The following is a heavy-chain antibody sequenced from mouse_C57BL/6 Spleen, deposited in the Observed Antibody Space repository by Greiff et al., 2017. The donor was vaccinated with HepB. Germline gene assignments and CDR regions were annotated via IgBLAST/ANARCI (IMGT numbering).Heavy chain of an antibody. Sequence: EVQLQQSGPVLVKPGASVKMSCKASGYTFTDYYMNWVKQSQGKSLEWIGVINPYNGGTSYNQKFKGKATLTVDKSSSTAYMELNSLTSEDSAVYYGARAEVVADYWGQGTTLTVSS. J-gene: IGHJ2*01. D-gene: IGHD1-1*01. CDR2: INPYNGGT. CDR3: ARAEVVADY. CDR1: GYTFTDYY. V-gene: IGHV1-19*01.